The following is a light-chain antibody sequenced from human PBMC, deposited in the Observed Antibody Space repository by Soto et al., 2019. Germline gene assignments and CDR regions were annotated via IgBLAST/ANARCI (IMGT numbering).Light chain of an antibody. J-gene: IGKJ4*02. Sequence: EIVLTQSPATLSLSPGERGTLSCRASQSVGRYLAWYQHKPGQPPRLLIYDTSNRAPGTPDRFGGSGSGTDLTLTISGLEPEDFEVCYCVPRSVSPWTVGGGVKVDVK. V-gene: IGKV3-11*01. CDR2: DTS. CDR3: VPRSVSPWT. CDR1: QSVGRY.